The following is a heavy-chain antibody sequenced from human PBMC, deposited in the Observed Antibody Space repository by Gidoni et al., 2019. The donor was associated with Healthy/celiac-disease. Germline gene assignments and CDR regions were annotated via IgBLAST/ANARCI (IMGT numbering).Heavy chain of an antibody. J-gene: IGHJ2*01. CDR3: ARGTAFGSITWYFDL. CDR2: IGTAGDP. V-gene: IGHV3-13*05. CDR1: GVSFSSYD. Sequence: EVQLVESGGGLVQPGGYLRLYCAAAGVSFSSYDMHWVRQATGKGLEWVSAIGTAGDPYYPGSVKGRFTISRENAKNSLYLQMNSLRAGDTAVYYCARGTAFGSITWYFDLWGRGTLVTVSS. D-gene: IGHD2-2*01.